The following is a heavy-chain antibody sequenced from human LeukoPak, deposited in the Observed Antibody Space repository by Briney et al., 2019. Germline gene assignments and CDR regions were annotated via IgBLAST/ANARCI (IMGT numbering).Heavy chain of an antibody. Sequence: SETLSLTCAVYGGSFSGYYWSWIRQPPGKGLEWIGEINHSGSTNYNPSLKSRVTISVDTSKNQFSLKLSSVTAADTAVYYCARDKGWNSSGWYGYDYWGQGTLVTVSS. CDR2: INHSGST. V-gene: IGHV4-34*01. CDR3: ARDKGWNSSGWYGYDY. CDR1: GGSFSGYY. D-gene: IGHD6-19*01. J-gene: IGHJ4*02.